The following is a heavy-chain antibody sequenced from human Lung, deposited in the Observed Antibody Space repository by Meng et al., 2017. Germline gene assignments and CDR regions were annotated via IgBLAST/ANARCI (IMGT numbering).Heavy chain of an antibody. J-gene: IGHJ4*02. D-gene: IGHD4-17*01. V-gene: IGHV3-74*01. CDR1: GFTVSTHW. Sequence: LGEPGGGLVPPGGSLGLSCAASGFTVSTHWMHWVRQGPGKGLEWVSRITGDGSSTIYADSVQGRFTMSRDNAKNTLSLQMNSLRAEETAVYYCARGGVTTDDWGQGTLVTVSS. CDR2: ITGDGSST. CDR3: ARGGVTTDD.